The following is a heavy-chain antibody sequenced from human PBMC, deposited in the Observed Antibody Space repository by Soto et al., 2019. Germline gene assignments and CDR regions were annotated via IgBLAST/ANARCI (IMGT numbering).Heavy chain of an antibody. V-gene: IGHV3-49*03. J-gene: IGHJ4*02. Sequence: EVQLVESGGGLVQPVRSLRLSCAASGFAFGDCAMTWFRQAPGKELEWVAFIRSKVYGGTTEYAASVKGRFTMSRDDSNSIVYLQMDSLKTEDTAVYYCSRESVVVVTATDRLLYMCLLDYWGRGTLVTVSS. CDR2: IRSKVYGGTT. CDR1: GFAFGDCA. D-gene: IGHD2-15*01. CDR3: SRESVVVVTATDRLLYMCLLDY.